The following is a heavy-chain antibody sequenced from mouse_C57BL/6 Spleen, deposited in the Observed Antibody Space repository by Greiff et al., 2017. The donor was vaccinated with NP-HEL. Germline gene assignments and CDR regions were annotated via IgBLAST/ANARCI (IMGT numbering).Heavy chain of an antibody. CDR3: ARKGDYWYFDV. CDR1: GFTFSDYY. CDR2: INYDGSST. Sequence: EVMLVESEGGLVQPGSSMKLSCTASGFTFSDYYMAWVRQVPEKGLEWVANINYDGSSTYYLDSLKSRFIISRDNAKNILYLQMSSLKSEDTATYYCARKGDYWYFDVWGTGTTVTVSS. J-gene: IGHJ1*03. V-gene: IGHV5-16*01.